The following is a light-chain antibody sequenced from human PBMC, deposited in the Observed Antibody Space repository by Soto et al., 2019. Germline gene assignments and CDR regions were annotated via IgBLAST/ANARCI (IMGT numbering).Light chain of an antibody. CDR2: AFY. CDR1: SNDIGTYNY. CDR3: SSFSRTTTPYV. Sequence: QSALTQPASMSGSPGQSITISCTGTSNDIGTYNYVSWYQHAPGRAPKLVIYAFYKRPSGVSSRFSGSKSGNTASLTISGLQAEDEDNYYCSSFSRTTTPYVFGSGTKVTVL. J-gene: IGLJ1*01. V-gene: IGLV2-14*01.